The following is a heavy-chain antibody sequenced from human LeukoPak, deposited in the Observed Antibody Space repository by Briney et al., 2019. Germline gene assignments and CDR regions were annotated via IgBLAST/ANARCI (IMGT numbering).Heavy chain of an antibody. CDR1: AGSISIGYY. CDR2: FYVTGST. CDR3: ASEPSTANWFDP. J-gene: IGHJ5*02. D-gene: IGHD4-17*01. V-gene: IGHV4-61*02. Sequence: SETLSLTCTVSAGSISIGYYGSWIRQPAGKAPEWIGRFYVTGSTDYSPSLKSRVTISADTTKNQLSLRLTSVTAAHTAVYYCASEPSTANWFDPWGQGTLVTVSS.